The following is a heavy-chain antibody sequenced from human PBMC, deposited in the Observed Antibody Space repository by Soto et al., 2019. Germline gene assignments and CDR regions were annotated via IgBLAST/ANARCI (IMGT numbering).Heavy chain of an antibody. V-gene: IGHV1-8*01. CDR3: ARGQGKYYYDSSGYFDAFDI. D-gene: IGHD3-22*01. CDR1: GYTFTSYD. CDR2: TKPNSRNT. J-gene: IGHJ3*02. Sequence: ASVKASCKASGYTFTSYDINWVRQATAQVLEWRGWTKPNSRNTGYAQKFPGRVTMTRNTSIITAYMELSSLRSEDTAVYYCARGQGKYYYDSSGYFDAFDIWG.